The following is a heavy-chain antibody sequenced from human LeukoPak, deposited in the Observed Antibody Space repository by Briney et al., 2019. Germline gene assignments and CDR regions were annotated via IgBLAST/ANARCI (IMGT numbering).Heavy chain of an antibody. CDR3: ARDHCSGGSCYDDAFDI. CDR2: INAGNGNT. CDR1: GYNFTSYA. Sequence: ASVKVSCKASGYNFTSYAMHWVRQAPGQRLEWMGWINAGNGNTKYSQKFQGRVTITRDTSASTAYMELSSLRSEDTAVYYCARDHCSGGSCYDDAFDIWGQGTMVTVSS. V-gene: IGHV1-3*01. D-gene: IGHD2-15*01. J-gene: IGHJ3*02.